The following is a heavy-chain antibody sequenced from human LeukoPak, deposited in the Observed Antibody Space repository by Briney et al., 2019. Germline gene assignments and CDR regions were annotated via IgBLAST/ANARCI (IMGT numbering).Heavy chain of an antibody. CDR1: GFTFSSYG. J-gene: IGHJ4*02. D-gene: IGHD3-10*01. V-gene: IGHV3-30*18. CDR2: ISDDGSNK. Sequence: GGSLRLSCAASGFTFSSYGMYWVRQAPGKVLEWVAAISDDGSNKYYADSVKGRITISRDNSKNTVYLQMKSMRAEDTAVYYCAKDTSGSGSSYLDYWGQGTLVTVCS. CDR3: AKDTSGSGSSYLDY.